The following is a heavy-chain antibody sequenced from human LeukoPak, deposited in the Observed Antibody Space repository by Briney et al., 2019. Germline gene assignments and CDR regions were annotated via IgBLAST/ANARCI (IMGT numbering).Heavy chain of an antibody. CDR2: LHFDGSTK. V-gene: IGHV3-30*02. CDR1: GFTFNNYG. CDR3: ASGKSATFGGVIVSFDY. J-gene: IGHJ4*02. Sequence: PGGSLRLSCAASGFTFNNYGVHWVRQAPGKGLEWLAFLHFDGSTKHYAVSVKGRFTISRDNSQNTVYLQMNSLRAEDTAVYYCASGKSATFGGVIVSFDYWGQGTLVTVSS. D-gene: IGHD3-16*02.